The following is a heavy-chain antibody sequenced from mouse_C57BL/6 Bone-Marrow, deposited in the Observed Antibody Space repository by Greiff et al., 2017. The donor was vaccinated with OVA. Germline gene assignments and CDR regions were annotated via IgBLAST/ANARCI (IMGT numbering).Heavy chain of an antibody. J-gene: IGHJ4*01. CDR1: GFTFSDYG. D-gene: IGHD2-3*01. CDR2: ISNLAYSI. Sequence: EVQGVESGGGLVQPGGSLKLSCAASGFTFSDYGMAWVRQAPRKGPEWVAFISNLAYSIYYAAPVTGRFTISRENAKNTLYLEMSSLRSEDTAMYYCAGWLLPYAMDYWGQGASVTV. V-gene: IGHV5-15*01. CDR3: AGWLLPYAMDY.